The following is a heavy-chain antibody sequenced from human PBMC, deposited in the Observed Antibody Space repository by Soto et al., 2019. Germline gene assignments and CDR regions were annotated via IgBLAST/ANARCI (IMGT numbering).Heavy chain of an antibody. J-gene: IGHJ5*02. CDR3: AKDGGKDGYFGNWFDP. CDR1: GGTFSNYA. Sequence: QVQLLQSGAEVKKPGSSVKVSCKASGGTFSNYAITWVRQAPGQGLEWLGRIIPIFGSTNFAQKFQGRVTLTADESTTTVYMELSSLRSDDTAVYFCAKDGGKDGYFGNWFDPWGQGTPVTVSS. V-gene: IGHV1-69*15. D-gene: IGHD5-18*01. CDR2: IIPIFGST.